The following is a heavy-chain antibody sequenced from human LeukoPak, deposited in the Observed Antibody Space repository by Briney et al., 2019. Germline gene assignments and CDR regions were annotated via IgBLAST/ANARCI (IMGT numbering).Heavy chain of an antibody. V-gene: IGHV3-53*01. J-gene: IGHJ4*02. D-gene: IGHD3-10*01. CDR3: ARPYYGSGSYYLDY. CDR2: IYSGGST. CDR1: GFTVSSNY. Sequence: PGGSLRRSCAASGFTVSSNYMSWVRQAPGKGLEWVSVIYSGGSTYYADSVKGRFTISRDNSKNTLYLQMNSLRAEDTAVYYCARPYYGSGSYYLDYWGQGTLVTVSS.